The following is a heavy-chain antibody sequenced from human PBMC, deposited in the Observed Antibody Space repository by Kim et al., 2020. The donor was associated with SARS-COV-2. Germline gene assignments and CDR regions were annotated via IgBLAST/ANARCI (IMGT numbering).Heavy chain of an antibody. D-gene: IGHD5-12*01. CDR3: ARDGGYNPQAYYYYGMDV. J-gene: IGHJ6*02. Sequence: SVKVSCKASGGTFISYAISWVRQAPGQGLEWMGGIIPIFGTANYAQKFQGRVTITADESTSTAYMELSSLRSEDTAVYYCARDGGYNPQAYYYYGMDVWGQGTTVTVSS. CDR2: IIPIFGTA. CDR1: GGTFISYA. V-gene: IGHV1-69*13.